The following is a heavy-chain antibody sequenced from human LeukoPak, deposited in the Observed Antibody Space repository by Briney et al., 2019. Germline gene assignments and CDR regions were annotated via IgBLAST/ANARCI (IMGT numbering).Heavy chain of an antibody. V-gene: IGHV4-39*01. Sequence: SETLSLTCSVSGGSIGRSSYYWGWTRQPPGKGLEWIGSIYYSGGTYYNPSLKSRVTISVDTSRNQFSLKLGSVTAADTAVYYCARHGSIATGAFTYRGQGTLVTVSS. CDR3: ARHGSIATGAFTY. D-gene: IGHD6-13*01. CDR2: IYYSGGT. J-gene: IGHJ4*02. CDR1: GGSIGRSSYY.